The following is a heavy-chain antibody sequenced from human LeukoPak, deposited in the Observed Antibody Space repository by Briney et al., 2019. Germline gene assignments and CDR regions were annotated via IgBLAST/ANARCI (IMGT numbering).Heavy chain of an antibody. V-gene: IGHV4-30-4*07. CDR2: IYYSGST. Sequence: PSETLSLTCAVSGGSISSGGYSWSWIRQPPGKGLEWIGYIYYSGSTYYNPSLKSRVTISVDTSKNQFSLKLSSVTAADTAVYYCAREGSGWLYYYYYMDVWGKGTTVTVSS. J-gene: IGHJ6*03. CDR3: AREGSGWLYYYYYMDV. D-gene: IGHD6-19*01. CDR1: GGSISSGGYS.